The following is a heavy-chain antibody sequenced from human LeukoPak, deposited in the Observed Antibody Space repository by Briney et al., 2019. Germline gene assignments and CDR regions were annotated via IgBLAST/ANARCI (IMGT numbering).Heavy chain of an antibody. CDR2: VDPEDGET. D-gene: IGHD3-3*01. V-gene: IGHV1-69-2*01. Sequence: ASVKISCKVSGYTFTDYYMHWVQQAPGKGLEWMGLVDPEDGETIYAEKFQGRVTITADTSTDTAYMELSSLRSEDTAVYYCAISPRGRDFWRGYHYYFDCWGQGTLVTVSS. J-gene: IGHJ4*02. CDR3: AISPRGRDFWRGYHYYFDC. CDR1: GYTFTDYY.